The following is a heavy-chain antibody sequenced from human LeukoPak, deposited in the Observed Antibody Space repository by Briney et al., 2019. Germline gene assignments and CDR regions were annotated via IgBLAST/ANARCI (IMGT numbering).Heavy chain of an antibody. CDR3: ADSNYWYPVDY. D-gene: IGHD4-11*01. J-gene: IGHJ4*02. V-gene: IGHV3-23*01. Sequence: GGSLRLSCEASGFTLSSYVMGWVRQAPGKGLEWVSLISGGGGSTYYADSVKGRFTVSRDNSKNTLYLQMNSLRAEDTAVYYCADSNYWYPVDYWGQGTLVTVSS. CDR1: GFTLSSYV. CDR2: ISGGGGST.